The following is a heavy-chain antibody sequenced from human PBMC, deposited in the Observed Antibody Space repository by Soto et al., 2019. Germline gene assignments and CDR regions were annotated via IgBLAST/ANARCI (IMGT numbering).Heavy chain of an antibody. CDR1: GFTFSSYS. Sequence: GGSLRLSCAASGFTFSSYSMNWVRQAPGKGLEWVSSISSSSSYIYYAVSVKGRFTISRDNAKNSLYLQMNSLRAEDTAVYYCARDWGIAAAGFYYYYGMDVWGQGTTVTVSS. CDR3: ARDWGIAAAGFYYYYGMDV. CDR2: ISSSSSYI. D-gene: IGHD6-13*01. V-gene: IGHV3-21*01. J-gene: IGHJ6*02.